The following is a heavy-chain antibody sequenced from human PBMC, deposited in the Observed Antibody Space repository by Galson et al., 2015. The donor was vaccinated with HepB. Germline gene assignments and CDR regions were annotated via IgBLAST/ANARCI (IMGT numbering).Heavy chain of an antibody. V-gene: IGHV4-34*01. CDR1: GGSFSTYY. CDR2: INHNGST. D-gene: IGHD3-3*01. CDR3: ARAVYYDFWNGFGP. J-gene: IGHJ5*02. Sequence: TLSLTCGVYGGSFSTYYWSWIRQPPGKGLEWIGEINHNGSTNYNPSLKSRVSISIDTSKNRFSLKLSSVTAADTAVYYCARAVYYDFWNGFGPWGQGTLVTVSS.